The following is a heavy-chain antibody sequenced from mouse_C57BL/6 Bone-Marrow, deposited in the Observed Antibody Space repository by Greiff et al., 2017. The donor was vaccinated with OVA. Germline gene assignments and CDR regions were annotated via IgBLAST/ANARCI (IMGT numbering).Heavy chain of an antibody. Sequence: VQLQQPGAELVMPGASVKLSCKASGYTFTRYWMHWVTQRPGQGLEWIGEIDPSDSYTNYNQKLKGQSTLTVDTSSSTASMQLSSLTYEDSAVYYCSRYSTVVATDWYGDVWGTGTTVTVSS. CDR3: SRYSTVVATDWYGDV. J-gene: IGHJ1*03. D-gene: IGHD1-1*01. V-gene: IGHV1-69*01. CDR1: GYTFTRYW. CDR2: IDPSDSYT.